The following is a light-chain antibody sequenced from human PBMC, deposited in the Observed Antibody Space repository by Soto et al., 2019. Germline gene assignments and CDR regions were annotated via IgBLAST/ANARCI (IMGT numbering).Light chain of an antibody. Sequence: SVLTQPASVSGSPGQSITISCTGTNSDVGSYNLVSWYQQHPGKAPKVIIYEVSERPSGVSDRFSGSKSGNTASLMISGLQAEDEADYYCCSYAGSSTQSYVFGSGTKSPS. J-gene: IGLJ1*01. CDR3: CSYAGSSTQSYV. CDR2: EVS. V-gene: IGLV2-23*02. CDR1: NSDVGSYNL.